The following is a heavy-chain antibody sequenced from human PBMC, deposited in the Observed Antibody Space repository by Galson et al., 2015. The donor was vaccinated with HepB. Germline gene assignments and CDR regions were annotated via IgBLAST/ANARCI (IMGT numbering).Heavy chain of an antibody. D-gene: IGHD1/OR15-1a*01. CDR1: GYTFTSYG. V-gene: IGHV1-18*04. Sequence: SVKVSCKASGYTFTSYGFTWVRQAPGQGLEWMGWIRGYNGNTNYAQKVQGRVAMTTDKSTSTAYMELRSLRSDDTAVYYCVRDGGITGTTGDYWGQGTLVTVSS. J-gene: IGHJ4*02. CDR3: VRDGGITGTTGDY. CDR2: IRGYNGNT.